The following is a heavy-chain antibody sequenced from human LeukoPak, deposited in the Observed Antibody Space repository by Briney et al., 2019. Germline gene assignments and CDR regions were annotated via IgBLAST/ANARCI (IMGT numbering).Heavy chain of an antibody. CDR3: ARDLSLVGATPLGNYYGMDV. Sequence: SETLSLTCAVYGGSFSGYYWSWIRQPPGKGLEWIGEINHSGSTNYNPSLKSRVTISVDTSKNQFSLKLSSVTAADTAVYYCARDLSLVGATPLGNYYGMDVGVQATTVSVSS. J-gene: IGHJ6*02. V-gene: IGHV4-34*01. CDR2: INHSGST. D-gene: IGHD1-26*01. CDR1: GGSFSGYY.